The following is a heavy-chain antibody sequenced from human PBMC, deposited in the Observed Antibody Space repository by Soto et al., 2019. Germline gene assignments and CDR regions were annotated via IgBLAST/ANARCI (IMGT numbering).Heavy chain of an antibody. CDR3: ARDEIRFSWAYGMDV. Sequence: QVPLVESGGGVVQPGRSLRLSCAASGFTFSSYAMHWVRQAPGKGLEWVAVISYDGSNKYYADSVKGRFTISRDNFKNSLYLQMNSLRAEDTAVYYCARDEIRFSWAYGMDVWGQGTTVTVSS. CDR2: ISYDGSNK. D-gene: IGHD3-3*01. J-gene: IGHJ6*02. V-gene: IGHV3-30-3*01. CDR1: GFTFSSYA.